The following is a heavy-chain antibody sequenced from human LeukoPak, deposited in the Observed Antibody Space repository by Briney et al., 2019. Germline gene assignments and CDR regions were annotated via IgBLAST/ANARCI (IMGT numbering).Heavy chain of an antibody. CDR3: AKGAREAFYDFWSGSSHFDY. CDR1: GFTFSSYA. CDR2: TSGRGGST. J-gene: IGHJ4*02. D-gene: IGHD3-3*01. V-gene: IGHV3-23*01. Sequence: PGGSLRLSCAASGFTFSSYAMSWVRQAPGKGLEWVSATSGRGGSTYFADSVKGRFTVSRDNSKNTLYLQMNSLRAEDTALYYCAKGAREAFYDFWSGSSHFDYWGQGTLVTVSS.